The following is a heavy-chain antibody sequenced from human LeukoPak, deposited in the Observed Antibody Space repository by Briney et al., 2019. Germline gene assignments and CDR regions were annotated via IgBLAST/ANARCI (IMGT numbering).Heavy chain of an antibody. D-gene: IGHD5-24*01. V-gene: IGHV3-48*03. CDR1: GFXFSSYE. Sequence: GGSLRLSCAASGFXFSSYEMNWVRQAPGKGLEWVSYISSSGSTIYYADSVKGRFTISRDNAKNSLYLQMNSLRAEDTAVYYCARGMATDYGMDVWGQGTTVTVSS. CDR2: ISSSGSTI. CDR3: ARGMATDYGMDV. J-gene: IGHJ6*02.